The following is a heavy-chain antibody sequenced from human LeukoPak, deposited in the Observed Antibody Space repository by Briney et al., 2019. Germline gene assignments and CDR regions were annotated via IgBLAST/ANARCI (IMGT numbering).Heavy chain of an antibody. D-gene: IGHD3-22*01. CDR3: AKAAMIVVVITTGIDY. J-gene: IGHJ4*02. Sequence: GSLRLSCAASGFTFSSYAMSWVRQAPGKGLEWVSVISGSGDSTYYADSVKGRFTISRDNSENTLYLQMNSLRAEDTAVHYCAKAAMIVVVITTGIDYWGQGTLVTVSS. V-gene: IGHV3-23*01. CDR2: ISGSGDST. CDR1: GFTFSSYA.